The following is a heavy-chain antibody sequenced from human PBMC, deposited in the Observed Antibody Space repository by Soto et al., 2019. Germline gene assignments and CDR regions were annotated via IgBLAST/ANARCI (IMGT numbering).Heavy chain of an antibody. D-gene: IGHD6-6*01. CDR1: GFTFSSYS. J-gene: IGHJ6*02. Sequence: EVQLLESGGGLVQPGGSLRLSCAASGFTFSSYSMNWVRQAPGKGLEWVSYISSSSSTIYYADSVKGRFTFSRDNAKNLLSRHMNNLRDEDTAVYYCARGTHISSQDRPFYFYYDLDVWGQGTTVTVSS. V-gene: IGHV3-48*02. CDR3: ARGTHISSQDRPFYFYYDLDV. CDR2: ISSSSSTI.